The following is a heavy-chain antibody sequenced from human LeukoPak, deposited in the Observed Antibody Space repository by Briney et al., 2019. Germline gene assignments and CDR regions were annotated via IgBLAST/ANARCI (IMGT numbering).Heavy chain of an antibody. J-gene: IGHJ4*02. CDR3: ARKPAGVWGSYRYEDY. CDR2: IYYSGST. D-gene: IGHD3-16*02. CDR1: GGSISSSSYY. Sequence: SDTLSLTCTVSGGSISSSSYYWGWIRQPPGKGLEWIGSIYYSGSTYYNPSLKSRVTISVDTSKNQFSLKLSSVTAADTAVYYCARKPAGVWGSYRYEDYWGQGTLVTVSS. V-gene: IGHV4-39*01.